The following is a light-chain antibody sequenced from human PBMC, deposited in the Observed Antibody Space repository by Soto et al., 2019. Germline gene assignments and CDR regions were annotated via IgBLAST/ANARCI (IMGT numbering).Light chain of an antibody. CDR3: CSYAGSSTSV. CDR1: SSDVGSYNL. J-gene: IGLJ7*01. CDR2: EVS. V-gene: IGLV2-23*02. Sequence: QSALTQPASVSGSPGQSITISCTGTSSDVGSYNLVSWYQQHPGKAPKLMIYEVSKRPSGVSNRFSGSKSGNTASLTISGLQVEDEADYYCCSYAGSSTSVFGGGTQLTVL.